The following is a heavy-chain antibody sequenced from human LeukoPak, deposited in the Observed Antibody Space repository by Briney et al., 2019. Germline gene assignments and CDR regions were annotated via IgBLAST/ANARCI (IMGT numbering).Heavy chain of an antibody. Sequence: GGSLRLSCTAPGFSLGVYAMTWVRQAPGKVLEWVSAISGSGGRTYYADSVKGRFTISRDNSENTLYLQMNSLRAEDTAVYYCVKSSVVSHYYYGMDVWGQGTTVTVSS. D-gene: IGHD5/OR15-5a*01. CDR1: GFSLGVYA. V-gene: IGHV3-23*01. CDR3: VKSSVVSHYYYGMDV. J-gene: IGHJ6*02. CDR2: ISGSGGRT.